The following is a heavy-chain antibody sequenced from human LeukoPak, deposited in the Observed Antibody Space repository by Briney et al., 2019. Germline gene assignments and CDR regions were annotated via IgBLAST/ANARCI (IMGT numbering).Heavy chain of an antibody. D-gene: IGHD3-10*01. J-gene: IGHJ6*02. Sequence: PGGSLRLSCAASGLTFSDYYMSWIRQAPGKGLEWVSYISSSGSTIYYADSVKGRFTISRDNAKNSLYLQMNSLRAEDTAVYYCARSLVVRGVAHYYYYGMDVWGQGTTVTVSS. CDR2: ISSSGSTI. CDR3: ARSLVVRGVAHYYYYGMDV. CDR1: GLTFSDYY. V-gene: IGHV3-11*01.